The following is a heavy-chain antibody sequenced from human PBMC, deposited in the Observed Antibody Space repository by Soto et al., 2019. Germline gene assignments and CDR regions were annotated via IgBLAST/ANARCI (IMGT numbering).Heavy chain of an antibody. J-gene: IGHJ4*02. CDR2: IWYDGSNK. D-gene: IGHD3-9*01. CDR3: ARDRTYGILTGPAY. V-gene: IGHV3-33*01. Sequence: QVQLVESGGGVVQPGRSLRLSCAASGFTFSSYGMHWVRQAPGKGLEWVAVIWYDGSNKYYADSVKGRFTISRDNSKNTLYLEMDSLRAEDTAVYYCARDRTYGILTGPAYWGQGTLVTVSS. CDR1: GFTFSSYG.